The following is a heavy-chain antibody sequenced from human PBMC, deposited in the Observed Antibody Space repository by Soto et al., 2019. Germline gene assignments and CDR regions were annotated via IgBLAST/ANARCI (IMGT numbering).Heavy chain of an antibody. D-gene: IGHD3-22*01. CDR3: ARGSSVVITHFDY. Sequence: GGSLRLSCAASRFTLSSYAMHWVRQAPGKGLEWVAVSPYDGSNKYYADSVKGRFTISRDNSKNTLYLQTNSLSAEDTAVYYCARGSSVVITHFDYWGQGTLVTVSS. V-gene: IGHV3-30-3*01. J-gene: IGHJ4*02. CDR2: SPYDGSNK. CDR1: RFTLSSYA.